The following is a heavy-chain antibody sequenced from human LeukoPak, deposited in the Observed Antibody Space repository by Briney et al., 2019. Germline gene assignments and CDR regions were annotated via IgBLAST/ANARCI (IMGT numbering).Heavy chain of an antibody. J-gene: IGHJ2*01. D-gene: IGHD3-3*02. CDR3: ASVGDHFQWNLDL. Sequence: PGGSLRLSCTASGFTFIAYEMNWVRQAPGKALEWLSYISTSGSDLYYADSVKGRFTISRDNAKNSLYLQMNSLRVDDTAVYYCASVGDHFQWNLDLWGRGTLVSVSS. CDR2: ISTSGSDL. V-gene: IGHV3-48*03. CDR1: GFTFIAYE.